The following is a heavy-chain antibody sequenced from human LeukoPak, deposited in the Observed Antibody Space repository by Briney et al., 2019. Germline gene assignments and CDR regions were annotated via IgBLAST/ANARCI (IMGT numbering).Heavy chain of an antibody. J-gene: IGHJ4*02. Sequence: SETLSLTCTVFGGSISSSSHYWGWIRQPPGEGLEWIVSIYVSGSTYYSPSLKSRVTISVDPSTNQFSLKLSSVTAADTAVYFCARHQWLGPFDSWGQGTLVTVSS. D-gene: IGHD6-19*01. V-gene: IGHV4-39*01. CDR2: IYVSGST. CDR3: ARHQWLGPFDS. CDR1: GGSISSSSHY.